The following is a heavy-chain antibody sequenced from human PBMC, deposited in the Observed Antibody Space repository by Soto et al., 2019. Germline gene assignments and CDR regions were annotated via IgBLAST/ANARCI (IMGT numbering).Heavy chain of an antibody. J-gene: IGHJ5*02. D-gene: IGHD3-22*01. CDR1: GFSISSGYF. Sequence: SETLSLTCAVSGFSISSGYFWGWFRQPPGKGPEWLGSIYHSGTTYYNPSVKGRVTISVDTSKNQFSLKMSSVTAADTAVYYCARDSSGYYWFDPWGQGTLVTVSS. CDR3: ARDSSGYYWFDP. CDR2: IYHSGTT. V-gene: IGHV4-38-2*02.